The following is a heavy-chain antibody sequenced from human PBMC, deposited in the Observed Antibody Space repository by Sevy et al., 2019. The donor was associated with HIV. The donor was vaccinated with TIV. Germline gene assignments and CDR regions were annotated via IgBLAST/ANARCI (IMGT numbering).Heavy chain of an antibody. D-gene: IGHD6-25*01. V-gene: IGHV3-30*02. CDR2: IRYDGSNK. Sequence: GGSLRLSCAASGFTFSSYGMHWVRQAPGKGLEWVAFIRYDGSNKYYADSVKGRFTISRDNSKNTLYLQMNSLRAEDRAVYYCAKEPESAGDYYYGMDVWGQGTTVTVSS. CDR3: AKEPESAGDYYYGMDV. CDR1: GFTFSSYG. J-gene: IGHJ6*02.